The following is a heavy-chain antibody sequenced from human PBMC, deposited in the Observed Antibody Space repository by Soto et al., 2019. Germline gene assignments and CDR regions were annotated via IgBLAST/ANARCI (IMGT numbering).Heavy chain of an antibody. J-gene: IGHJ6*02. CDR1: GFTFTNAW. V-gene: IGHV3-15*01. CDR3: TTDDDRYGMDV. CDR2: IKSKSDGETI. Sequence: GGSLRLSCAASGFTFTNAWMTWVRQGPGKGLEWVGRIKSKSDGETIDYAAPVKGRFTISRDDSKNTLYLQMNSLKTEDTAVYHCTTDDDRYGMDVWGQGTTVTVSS.